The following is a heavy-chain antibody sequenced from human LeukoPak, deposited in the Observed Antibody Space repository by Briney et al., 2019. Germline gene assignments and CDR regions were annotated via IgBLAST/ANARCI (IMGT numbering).Heavy chain of an antibody. J-gene: IGHJ4*02. CDR3: ARAGYYYGSGSSYFDY. CDR1: GYTFTSYG. CDR2: ISAYNGNT. D-gene: IGHD3-10*01. Sequence: ASVNVSCKASGYTFTSYGISWVRQAPGQGLEWMGWISAYNGNTNYAQKLQGRVTMTTDTSTSTAYMELRSLRSDDTAVYYCARAGYYYGSGSSYFDYWGQGTLVTVSS. V-gene: IGHV1-18*01.